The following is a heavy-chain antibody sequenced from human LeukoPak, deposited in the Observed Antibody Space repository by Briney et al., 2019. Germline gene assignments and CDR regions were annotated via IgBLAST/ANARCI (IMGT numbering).Heavy chain of an antibody. J-gene: IGHJ3*02. Sequence: ASVKVSCKASGYTFTGYYMHWVRQAPGQGLEWMGWISGYNGKTKYAQKLQDRVTMTTDTSTTTAYMELRSLTSDDTAVYYCARASTHRYNWKSGQLNDAFDIWGQGTMVTVSS. CDR2: ISGYNGKT. D-gene: IGHD1-20*01. CDR3: ARASTHRYNWKSGQLNDAFDI. V-gene: IGHV1-18*04. CDR1: GYTFTGYY.